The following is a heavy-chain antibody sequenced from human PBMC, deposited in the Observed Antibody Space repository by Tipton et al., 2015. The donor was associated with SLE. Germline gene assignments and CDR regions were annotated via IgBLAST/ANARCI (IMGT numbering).Heavy chain of an antibody. Sequence: LRLSCTVSGISISSAGYSWSWIRQSPGKGLEWIGYMYNTGSTSYNPSLRSRVTISVDRSKNQFSLKLSSVTAADTAVYYCARGKAGDSYYYYYMDVWGKGTTVTVFS. V-gene: IGHV4-30-2*06. CDR1: GISISSAGYS. CDR2: MYNTGST. D-gene: IGHD7-27*01. J-gene: IGHJ6*03. CDR3: ARGKAGDSYYYYYMDV.